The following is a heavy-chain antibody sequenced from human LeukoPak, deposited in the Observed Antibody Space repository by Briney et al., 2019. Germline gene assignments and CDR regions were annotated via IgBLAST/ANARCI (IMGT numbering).Heavy chain of an antibody. CDR2: IYHSGST. J-gene: IGHJ3*02. V-gene: IGHV4-4*02. Sequence: PSETLSLTCAVSGGPISSSNWWSWVRQPPGKGLEWIGEIYHSGSTNYNPSLKSRVTISVDTSKNQFSLKLSSVTAADTAFYYCAYFGGDAFDIWGQGTMVTISS. CDR3: AYFGGDAFDI. D-gene: IGHD3-10*01. CDR1: GGPISSSNW.